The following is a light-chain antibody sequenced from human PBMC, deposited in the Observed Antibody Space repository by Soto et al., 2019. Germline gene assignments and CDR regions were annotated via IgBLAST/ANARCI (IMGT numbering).Light chain of an antibody. J-gene: IGLJ2*01. Sequence: QSVLTQPHSASGTPGQRVTISCSGSSSNIGSNTVNWYQQLPGTAPKLLIYSNNQRPSGVPDRFSGSKSGTSASLAISGLQSEDEAEYYCAAWDDSLKGVFGGGTKLTVL. CDR1: SSNIGSNT. CDR2: SNN. CDR3: AAWDDSLKGV. V-gene: IGLV1-44*01.